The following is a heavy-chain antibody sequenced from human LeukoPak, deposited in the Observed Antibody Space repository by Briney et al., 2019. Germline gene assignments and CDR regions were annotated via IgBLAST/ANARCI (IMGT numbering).Heavy chain of an antibody. J-gene: IGHJ4*02. CDR2: ISGSGDRT. CDR3: ATGTGGSYTWGTYYFDY. D-gene: IGHD1-26*01. Sequence: GSLRLSCAASGLGFSSAMNWVRQAPGKGLEWVSAISGSGDRTYYGDSVKGRFTISRDNSKNTLYLQMNSLRAEDTAVYYCATGTGGSYTWGTYYFDYWGRGALVTVSS. CDR1: GLGFSSA. V-gene: IGHV3-23*01.